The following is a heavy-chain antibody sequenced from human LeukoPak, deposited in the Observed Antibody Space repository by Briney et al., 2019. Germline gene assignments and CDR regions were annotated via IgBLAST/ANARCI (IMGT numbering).Heavy chain of an antibody. CDR2: ISYSGNT. Sequence: PSETLSLTCTVSGGSIISSDYHWGWVRQPPGKGLEWIGTISYSGNTDYNPSLRSRVTISVDTSNNQFSLRLGSVTAADTAVYYCMGADYGGHWGQGTLVTVSS. CDR3: MGADYGGH. CDR1: GGSIISSDYH. J-gene: IGHJ4*02. D-gene: IGHD4-17*01. V-gene: IGHV4-39*07.